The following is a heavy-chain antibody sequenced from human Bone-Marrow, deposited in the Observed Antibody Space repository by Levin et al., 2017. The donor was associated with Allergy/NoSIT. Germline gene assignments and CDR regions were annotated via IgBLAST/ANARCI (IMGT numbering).Heavy chain of an antibody. V-gene: IGHV3-30*04. CDR1: GFTFSSYA. J-gene: IGHJ5*02. CDR3: ARDLEELAVAGIFDP. CDR2: ISYDGSNK. D-gene: IGHD6-19*01. Sequence: GGSLRLSCAASGFTFSSYAMHWVRQAPGKGLEWVAVISYDGSNKYYADSVKGRFTISRDNSKNTLYLQMNSLRAEDTAVYYCARDLEELAVAGIFDPWGQGTLVTVSS.